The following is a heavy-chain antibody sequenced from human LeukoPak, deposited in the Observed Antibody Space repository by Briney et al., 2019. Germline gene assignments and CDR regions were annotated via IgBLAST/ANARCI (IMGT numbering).Heavy chain of an antibody. D-gene: IGHD6-6*01. CDR1: GYTFTDYY. Sequence: GASVTVSFTASGYTFTDYYMHWVRQAPAQGLEWMGQINPNSGGTDYAQKFQGRVTMTRDTSISTADMELTRLTSDDTAVYYCARGRASRLDYWGQGTLVTVSS. CDR2: INPNSGGT. J-gene: IGHJ4*02. V-gene: IGHV1-2*06. CDR3: ARGRASRLDY.